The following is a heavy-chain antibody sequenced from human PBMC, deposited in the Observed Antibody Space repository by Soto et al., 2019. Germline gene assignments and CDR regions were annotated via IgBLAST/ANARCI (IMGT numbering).Heavy chain of an antibody. V-gene: IGHV3-30*18. CDR2: ISYDGSNK. Sequence: QVQLVESGGGVVQPGRSLRLSCAASGFTFSIYGMHWVRQAPGKGLEWVAVISYDGSNKYYADSVKGRFTISRDNSKNPLYLQMNSMRAEDTAVYYCAKIYGDYGPNFDYWGQGTLVTVSS. CDR3: AKIYGDYGPNFDY. CDR1: GFTFSIYG. D-gene: IGHD4-17*01. J-gene: IGHJ4*02.